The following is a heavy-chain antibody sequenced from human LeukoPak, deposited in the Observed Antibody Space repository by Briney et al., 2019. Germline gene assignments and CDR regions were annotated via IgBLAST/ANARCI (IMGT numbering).Heavy chain of an antibody. J-gene: IGHJ4*02. D-gene: IGHD3-22*01. CDR3: ARGREDYYDSSGYYFDY. V-gene: IGHV4-59*01. CDR2: IYYSGST. CDR1: GGSISSYY. Sequence: SETLSLTCTVSGGSISSYYWSWIRQPPGKGLEWIGYIYYSGSTNYNPSLKSRVTISVDTSKNQFSLKLSSVTAADTAVYYCARGREDYYDSSGYYFDYWGQGTLVTVSS.